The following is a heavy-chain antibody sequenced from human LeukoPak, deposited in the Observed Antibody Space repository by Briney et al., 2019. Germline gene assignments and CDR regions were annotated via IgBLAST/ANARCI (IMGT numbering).Heavy chain of an antibody. J-gene: IGHJ6*02. D-gene: IGHD3-10*01. CDR3: ARALWSGPVYYGMDV. V-gene: IGHV3-21*06. CDR2: ISSTSSYI. CDR1: GFTFSNYN. Sequence: KTGGSLRLSCAASGFTFSNYNFYWVRQAPGKGLEWVSSISSTSSYIYYADSVKGRFTISRDNAKNSLYLQMNSLRAEDTAVYYCARALWSGPVYYGMDVWGQGTLVTVSS.